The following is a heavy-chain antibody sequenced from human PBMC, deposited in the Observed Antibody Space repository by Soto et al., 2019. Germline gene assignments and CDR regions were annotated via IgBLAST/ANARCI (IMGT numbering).Heavy chain of an antibody. J-gene: IGHJ5*01. D-gene: IGHD2-2*01. CDR2: ITTAGTA. CDR3: ATDGGCGGTSCYLGWLDS. V-gene: IGHV3-15*01. Sequence: EVQLVESGGGLVKPGGSLRLSCAASGFTFTNAWMTWVRQGPGKGLEWVGRITTAGTADYAAPVRDRFTISRDDSNNILYLHMSELTTEDTGLYYCATDGGCGGTSCYLGWLDSWGQGSLVTVSS. CDR1: GFTFTNAW.